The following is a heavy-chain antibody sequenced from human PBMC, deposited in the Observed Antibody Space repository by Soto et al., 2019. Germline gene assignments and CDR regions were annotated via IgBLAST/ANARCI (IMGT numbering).Heavy chain of an antibody. CDR3: AKDRDPYYYYYLMDV. CDR1: GFAFDTYG. CDR2: MSYDGSKI. V-gene: IGHV3-30*18. J-gene: IGHJ6*02. Sequence: QVQLVESGGGVIQPGRSLRLSCEASGFAFDTYGMHWIRQGAGQGLEWVATMSYDGSKIYYRDSVRGRFSISRDDSKRKLYLQMNSLRAQDTAVYYCAKDRDPYYYYYLMDVWGQGTTVTVSS.